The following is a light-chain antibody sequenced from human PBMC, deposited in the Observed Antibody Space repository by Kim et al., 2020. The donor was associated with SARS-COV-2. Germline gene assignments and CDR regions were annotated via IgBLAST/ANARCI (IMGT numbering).Light chain of an antibody. Sequence: DIVMTQSPDSLAVSLGERATINCKSSQSILYSSNNKNYLAWYQQKPGQPPKLLIYWASTRESGVPDRFSGSGSGTDFTLTISSLQAEDVAVYYCQQYYSTPCTFGPGTKVDFK. J-gene: IGKJ3*01. CDR2: WAS. CDR1: QSILYSSNNKNY. CDR3: QQYYSTPCT. V-gene: IGKV4-1*01.